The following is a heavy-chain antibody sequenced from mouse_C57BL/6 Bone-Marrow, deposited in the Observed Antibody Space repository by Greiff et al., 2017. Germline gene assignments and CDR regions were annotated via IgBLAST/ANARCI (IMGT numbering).Heavy chain of an antibody. CDR3: ARSLLYSSEGWFAY. CDR2: IYPSDSDT. CDR1: GYTFTSYW. D-gene: IGHD2-12*01. Sequence: QVQLQQPGAELVRPGSSVKLSCKASGYTFTSYWMDWVKQRPGQGLEWIGYIYPSDSDTHYNQKFKDKATLTVDKSSSTAYMQLSSLTSEDSAVYYCARSLLYSSEGWFAYWGQGTLVTVSA. J-gene: IGHJ3*01. V-gene: IGHV1-61*01.